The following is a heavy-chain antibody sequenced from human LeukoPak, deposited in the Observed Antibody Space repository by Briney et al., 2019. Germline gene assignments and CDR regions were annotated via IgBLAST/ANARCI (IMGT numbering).Heavy chain of an antibody. CDR2: IRYDGSNK. Sequence: GGSLRLSCAASGFTFSSYGMHWVRQAPGKGLEWVAFIRYDGSNKYYADSVKGRFTIPRDNSKNTLYLQMNSLRAEDTAVYYCAKSVSLVTYFDYWGQGTLVTVSS. CDR3: AKSVSLVTYFDY. D-gene: IGHD1-26*01. CDR1: GFTFSSYG. V-gene: IGHV3-30*02. J-gene: IGHJ4*02.